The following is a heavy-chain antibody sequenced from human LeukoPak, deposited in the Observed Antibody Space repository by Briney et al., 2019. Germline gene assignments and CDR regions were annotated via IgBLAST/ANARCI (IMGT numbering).Heavy chain of an antibody. Sequence: PGGTLRLSCAASGFTFSEYGMSWVRQAPGKGLEWVSAISGSGLYTYYADSVKGRFTISRDNAKNSLYLQMNSLRAEDTAVYYCAELGITMIGGVWGKGTTVTVSS. CDR1: GFTFSEYG. J-gene: IGHJ6*04. D-gene: IGHD3-10*02. V-gene: IGHV3-23*01. CDR2: ISGSGLYT. CDR3: AELGITMIGGV.